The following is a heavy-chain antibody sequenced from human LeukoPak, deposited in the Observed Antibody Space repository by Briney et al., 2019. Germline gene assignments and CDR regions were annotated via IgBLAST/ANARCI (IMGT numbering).Heavy chain of an antibody. CDR2: IWYDGSNK. D-gene: IGHD3-22*01. CDR1: GFTFSSYA. Sequence: PGGSLRLSCAASGFTFSSYAITWVRQAPGKGLEWVAVIWYDGSNKYYADSVKGRFTISRDNSKNTLYLQMNSLRAEDTAVYYCARELYYYDSSGDYWGQGTLVTVSS. J-gene: IGHJ4*02. V-gene: IGHV3-33*08. CDR3: ARELYYYDSSGDY.